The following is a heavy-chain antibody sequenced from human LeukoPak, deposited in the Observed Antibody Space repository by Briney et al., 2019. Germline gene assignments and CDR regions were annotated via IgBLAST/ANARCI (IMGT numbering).Heavy chain of an antibody. V-gene: IGHV3-30*02. CDR1: GFTFSNYA. D-gene: IGHD4-23*01. Sequence: GSPKLSCAASGFTFSNYAMHWVRQAPGKVLDWVAFIRYNGTNKNYADSVKGRFTISRDNSKNALYLEMSSLRLEDTAVYYCVRGNEIDYWGQGTLVTVSS. CDR3: VRGNEIDY. J-gene: IGHJ4*02. CDR2: IRYNGTNK.